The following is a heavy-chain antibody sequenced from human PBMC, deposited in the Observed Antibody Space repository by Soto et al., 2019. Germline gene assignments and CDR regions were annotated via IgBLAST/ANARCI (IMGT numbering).Heavy chain of an antibody. CDR3: ARGILFFGISHGRRYYFDY. D-gene: IGHD3-10*01. J-gene: IGHJ4*02. Sequence: SETLSLTCAVSGGSISSGGYSWSWIRQPPGKGLEWIGYIYHSGSTYYNPSLKSRVTISVDRSKNQFSLKLSSVTAADTAVYYCARGILFFGISHGRRYYFDYWGQGTLVTVSS. V-gene: IGHV4-30-2*01. CDR1: GGSISSGGYS. CDR2: IYHSGST.